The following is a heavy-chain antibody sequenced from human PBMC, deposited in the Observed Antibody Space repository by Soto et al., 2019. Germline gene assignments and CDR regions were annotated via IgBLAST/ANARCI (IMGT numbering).Heavy chain of an antibody. CDR2: IIPIFGTA. D-gene: IGHD6-13*01. CDR3: ARDLTSISSSWYDYYYYYGMDV. V-gene: IGHV1-69*01. CDR1: GGTFSSYA. Sequence: QVQLVQSGAEVKKPGSSVKVSCKASGGTFSSYAISWVRQAPGQGLEWMGGIIPIFGTANYAQKFQGRVTITADESTSTAYLELSSRRSEDTAVYYCARDLTSISSSWYDYYYYYGMDVWGQGTTVTVSS. J-gene: IGHJ6*02.